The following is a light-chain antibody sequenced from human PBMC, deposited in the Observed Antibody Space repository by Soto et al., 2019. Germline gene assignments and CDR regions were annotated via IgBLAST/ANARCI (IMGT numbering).Light chain of an antibody. CDR1: QGISNY. J-gene: IGKJ3*01. CDR2: PAS. CDR3: QNYNSAPFT. V-gene: IGKV1-27*01. Sequence: DIQMTQSPSSLSASVGDRVTITCRASQGISNYLAWNQQKPGKVPKLLIYPASTLQSGVPSRFSGSGSGTDFTLTISSLQPEDVATYYCQNYNSAPFTFGPGTKVDIK.